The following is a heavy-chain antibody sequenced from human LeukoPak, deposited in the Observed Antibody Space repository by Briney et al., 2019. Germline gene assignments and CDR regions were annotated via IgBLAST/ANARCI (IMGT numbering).Heavy chain of an antibody. CDR1: GFTFSSYA. Sequence: GGSLRLSCAASGFTFSSYAMYWVRQAPGKGLEWVANIKQDGSEKYYVDSVKGRFTISRDNAKNSLYLQMNSLRAENTAVYYCARDNITPYYYYYYMDVWGKGTTVTVSS. D-gene: IGHD1-20*01. CDR2: IKQDGSEK. J-gene: IGHJ6*03. V-gene: IGHV3-7*01. CDR3: ARDNITPYYYYYYMDV.